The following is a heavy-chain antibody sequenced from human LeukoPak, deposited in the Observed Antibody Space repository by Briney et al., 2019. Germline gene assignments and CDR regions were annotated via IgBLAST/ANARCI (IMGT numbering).Heavy chain of an antibody. V-gene: IGHV1-2*02. CDR3: ARGITVHTAMVFYYYYYMDV. D-gene: IGHD5-18*01. CDR2: INPNSGGT. J-gene: IGHJ6*03. Sequence: ASVKVSCKASGGTFSSYAISWVRQAPGQGLEWMGWINPNSGGTNYAQKFQGRVTMTRDTSVSTAYMDLSRLTSDDTAVYYCARGITVHTAMVFYYYYYMDVWGKGTTVTVSS. CDR1: GGTFSSYA.